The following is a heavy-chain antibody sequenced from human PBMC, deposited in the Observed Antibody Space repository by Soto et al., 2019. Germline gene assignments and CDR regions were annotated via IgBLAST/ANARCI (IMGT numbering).Heavy chain of an antibody. CDR1: GYTFTGYY. CDR2: INPNSGGT. D-gene: IGHD3-22*01. V-gene: IGHV1-2*04. Sequence: ASVKVSCKASGYTFTGYYMHWVRQAPGQGLEWMGWINPNSGGTNYAQKFQGWVTMTRDTSISTAYMELSRLRSDDTAVYYCARDPGDITMTPRGAFDIWGQGTMVTVS. CDR3: ARDPGDITMTPRGAFDI. J-gene: IGHJ3*02.